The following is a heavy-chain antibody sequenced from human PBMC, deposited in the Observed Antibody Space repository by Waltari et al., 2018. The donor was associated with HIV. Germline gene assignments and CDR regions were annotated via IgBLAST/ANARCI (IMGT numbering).Heavy chain of an antibody. CDR2: INWKGDNI. J-gene: IGHJ6*02. V-gene: IGHV3-9*01. CDR3: TIMGGGRGLIHWYYYSGMDV. D-gene: IGHD3-16*01. Sequence: EEKLVESGGALAPPGRAPGLSCAAPGYKVGDFGMPRGAPSPGQGLGWVAGINWKGDNIADADSVRGRFMISKDNGRKLLFLEMNSLGQEDTAVYYCTIMGGGRGLIHWYYYSGMDVWGQGTTVTVSS. CDR1: GYKVGDFG.